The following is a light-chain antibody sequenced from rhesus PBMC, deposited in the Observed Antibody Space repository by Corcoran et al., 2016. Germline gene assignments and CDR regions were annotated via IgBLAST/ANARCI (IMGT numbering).Light chain of an antibody. Sequence: DIQMTQSPSSLSASVGDRVTITCRASQTISSYLAWYQQKPGKVPKLHIHAASSLESGGPKRFSGTGFGTEFPLTISSLQPEDFATYYCQQHSSHPWTFGQGTKVEIK. J-gene: IGKJ1*01. CDR3: QQHSSHPWT. CDR1: QTISSY. CDR2: AAS. V-gene: IGKV1S5*01.